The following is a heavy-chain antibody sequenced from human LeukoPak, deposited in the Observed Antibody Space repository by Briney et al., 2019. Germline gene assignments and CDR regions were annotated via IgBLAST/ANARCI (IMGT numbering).Heavy chain of an antibody. D-gene: IGHD6-19*01. CDR3: AANGWYCLDH. CDR1: GGSFSGYY. CDR2: IHYSGSA. Sequence: PSETLSLTCAVYGGSFSGYYWTWIRQPPGKGLEWIGEIHYSGSATYNPSLKSRVTISVDTSKNQFSLKMNSVTAADTAMYYCAANGWYCLDHWGQGALVTVSS. J-gene: IGHJ1*01. V-gene: IGHV4-34*01.